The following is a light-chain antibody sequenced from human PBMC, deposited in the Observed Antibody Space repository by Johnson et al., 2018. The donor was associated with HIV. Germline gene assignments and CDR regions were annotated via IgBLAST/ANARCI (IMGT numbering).Light chain of an antibody. V-gene: IGLV1-51*01. CDR3: GRWDDSLSTYV. Sequence: QSVLTQPPSVSAAPGQKVTISCSGSSSNIGNNYVSWYQQLPGTAPKLLIYDNNKRPSGIPDRFSGSKSGTSATLCITGLQTGDEADYYCGRWDDSLSTYVFGTGTKVTVL. CDR1: SSNIGNNY. CDR2: DNN. J-gene: IGLJ1*01.